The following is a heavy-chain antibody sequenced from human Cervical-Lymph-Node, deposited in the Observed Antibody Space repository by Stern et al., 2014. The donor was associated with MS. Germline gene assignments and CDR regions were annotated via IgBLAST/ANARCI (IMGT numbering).Heavy chain of an antibody. CDR3: ARPIAAADHAFDY. CDR2: INTRTGDP. CDR1: GYMFTRFA. Sequence: VQLEESGSEMKMPGASVKLSCKASGYMFTRFALNWVRQAPGQGLEWMCWINTRTGDPTYSQGFTGRLVFSSNATLRKAYLQINSLTAEDTAVYYCARPIAAADHAFDYWGQGTLVTVSS. J-gene: IGHJ4*02. V-gene: IGHV7-4-1*02. D-gene: IGHD6-13*01.